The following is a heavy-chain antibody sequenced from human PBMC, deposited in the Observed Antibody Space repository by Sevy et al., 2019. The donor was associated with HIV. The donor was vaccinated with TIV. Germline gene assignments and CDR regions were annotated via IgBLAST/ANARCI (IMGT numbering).Heavy chain of an antibody. D-gene: IGHD4-17*01. Sequence: GGSLRLSCAGSGFTFNSHTMNWVRQAPGKGLEWVSSISSSSSYIYYGDSVKGRFTISRDNAKSSLFLQMNSLRAEDKAIYFCGGVKDYADYGAFDIWGQGTMVTVSS. V-gene: IGHV3-21*01. CDR1: GFTFNSHT. CDR3: GGVKDYADYGAFDI. CDR2: ISSSSSYI. J-gene: IGHJ3*02.